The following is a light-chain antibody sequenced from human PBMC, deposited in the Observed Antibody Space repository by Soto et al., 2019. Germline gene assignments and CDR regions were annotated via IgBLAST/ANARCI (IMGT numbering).Light chain of an antibody. J-gene: IGKJ1*01. Sequence: EIVLTQSPGTLSLSPGERATLSCRASQSVSSYLAWYQQKPGQAPRLLIYDASNRATRIPASFSGSGSGTDFTLTISSLEPGDLAVYYCQQRSNWPSTFGQGTKVDIK. CDR2: DAS. CDR1: QSVSSY. V-gene: IGKV3-11*01. CDR3: QQRSNWPST.